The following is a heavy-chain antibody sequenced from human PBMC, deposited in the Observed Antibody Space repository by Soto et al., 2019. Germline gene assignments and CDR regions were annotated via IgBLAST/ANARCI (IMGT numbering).Heavy chain of an antibody. D-gene: IGHD5-12*01. CDR2: LTSGGGT. CDR3: AKDGDLYSGYSDH. J-gene: IGHJ4*02. CDR1: GFILNSYG. V-gene: IGHV3-23*01. Sequence: EVQLLESGGGLVQPGGSLRLSCEASGFILNSYGMSWVRQAPGKGLEWVSTLTSGGGTHYADSVKGRFTISRENSKNTLYLQMNSLRAEDTAVYYCAKDGDLYSGYSDHLGQGTLVTGSS.